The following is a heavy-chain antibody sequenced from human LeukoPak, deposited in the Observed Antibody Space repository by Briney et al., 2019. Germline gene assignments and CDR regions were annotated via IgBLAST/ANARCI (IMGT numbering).Heavy chain of an antibody. V-gene: IGHV1-69*05. CDR1: GGTFSSYE. J-gene: IGHJ4*02. CDR2: IIPMFGTA. CDR3: ASGTTDIVVVPATLRNYYFDY. D-gene: IGHD2-2*01. Sequence: GASVKVSCKASGGTFSSYEISWVRQAPGQGLEWMGGIIPMFGTAKYAQKFQGRVTITTDKSTSTAYMELSSLRSEDTAVYYCASGTTDIVVVPATLRNYYFDYWGQGTLVTVSS.